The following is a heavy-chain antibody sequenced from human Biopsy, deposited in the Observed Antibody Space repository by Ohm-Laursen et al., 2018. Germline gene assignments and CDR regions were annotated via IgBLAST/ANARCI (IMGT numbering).Heavy chain of an antibody. CDR1: GFTFSSHA. Sequence: SLRLSCAASGFTFSSHAMTWVRQAPGKGLEWVSYITSSSTYINYVDSVKGRFTISRDNAENSLYLQMNSLRAEDTAVHYCARDIGGGRVFDMGGKGKRVPVSS. D-gene: IGHD3-10*01. CDR3: ARDIGGGRVFDM. V-gene: IGHV3-21*05. J-gene: IGHJ3*02. CDR2: ITSSSTYI.